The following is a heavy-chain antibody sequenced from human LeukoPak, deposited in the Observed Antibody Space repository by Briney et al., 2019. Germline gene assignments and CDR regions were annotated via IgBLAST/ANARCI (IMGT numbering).Heavy chain of an antibody. CDR2: ISYDGSNK. J-gene: IGHJ4*02. V-gene: IGHV3-30*18. D-gene: IGHD1-14*01. CDR1: GFTFSSYG. Sequence: GGSLRLSCAASGFTFSSYGMHWVRQAPGKGLEWVAVISYDGSNKYYADSVKGRFTISRDNSKNTLYLQMNSLRAEDTAVYYCAKDRMDNRIFDYWGQGTLVTVSS. CDR3: AKDRMDNRIFDY.